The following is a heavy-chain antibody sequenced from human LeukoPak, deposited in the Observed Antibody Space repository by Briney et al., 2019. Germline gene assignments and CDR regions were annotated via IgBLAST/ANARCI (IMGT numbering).Heavy chain of an antibody. CDR2: IYTRGST. J-gene: IGHJ4*02. D-gene: IGHD5/OR15-5a*01. V-gene: IGHV4-4*09. Sequence: SETLSLTCTVSGGSISTYYWSWIRQPPGKGLEWLGYIYTRGSTNYNPSLKSRLTISVDTSKIQFSLKLSSVTAADTAVYYCARHLSDSVSAIEYWGQGILVTVSS. CDR1: GGSISTYY. CDR3: ARHLSDSVSAIEY.